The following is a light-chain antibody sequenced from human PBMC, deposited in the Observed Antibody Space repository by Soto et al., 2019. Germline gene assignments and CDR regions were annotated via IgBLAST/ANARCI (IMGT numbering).Light chain of an antibody. CDR3: QQYNHYSGLT. J-gene: IGKJ4*01. CDR1: QSISRW. Sequence: DIQITQSPSILSASVGDRVAITCLSSQSISRWLAWYQQKPGKAPKLLIYDASSLESGVPSRFSGSGSGTEFTLTISSLQPDDFATYYCQQYNHYSGLTFGGGTKVDIK. V-gene: IGKV1-5*01. CDR2: DAS.